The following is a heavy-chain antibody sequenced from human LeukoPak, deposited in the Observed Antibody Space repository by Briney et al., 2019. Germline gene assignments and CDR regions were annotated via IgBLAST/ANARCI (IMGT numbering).Heavy chain of an antibody. Sequence: GGSPRLSCAASGFTFSSYEMNWVRQAPGKGLEWVSYISSSGSTIYYADSVKGRFTISRDNAKNSLYLQMNSLRAEDTAVYYCARVSSGSSSDHLGYWGQGTLVTVSS. CDR2: ISSSGSTI. CDR3: ARVSSGSSSDHLGY. V-gene: IGHV3-48*03. D-gene: IGHD6-6*01. J-gene: IGHJ4*02. CDR1: GFTFSSYE.